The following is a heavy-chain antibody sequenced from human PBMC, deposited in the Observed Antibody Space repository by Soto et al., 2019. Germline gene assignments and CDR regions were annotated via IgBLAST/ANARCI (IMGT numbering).Heavy chain of an antibody. J-gene: IGHJ5*02. CDR1: GYTFTSYD. CDR2: MNPNSGNT. D-gene: IGHD6-19*01. CDR3: ARGHDTIIAQWLVWFDP. Sequence: ASVKVSYKASGYTFTSYDINWVRQATGQGLEWMGWMNPNSGNTGYAQKFQGRVTMTRNTSISTAYMELSSLRSEDTAVYYCARGHDTIIAQWLVWFDPWGQGTLVTVSS. V-gene: IGHV1-8*01.